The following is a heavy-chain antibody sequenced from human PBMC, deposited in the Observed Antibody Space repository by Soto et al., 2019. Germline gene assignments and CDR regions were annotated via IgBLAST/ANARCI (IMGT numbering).Heavy chain of an antibody. CDR2: ISGSGGGT. Sequence: PGGSLRLSCAASGVTFSSYVMSWVRQAPGKGLEWVSAISGSGGGTYYADSVKGRFTISRDNSKNTLYLQMNSLRAEDTAVYYCAKASDNSKRDAFDIWGQGTMVTVSS. J-gene: IGHJ3*02. V-gene: IGHV3-23*01. CDR3: AKASDNSKRDAFDI. D-gene: IGHD1-20*01. CDR1: GVTFSSYV.